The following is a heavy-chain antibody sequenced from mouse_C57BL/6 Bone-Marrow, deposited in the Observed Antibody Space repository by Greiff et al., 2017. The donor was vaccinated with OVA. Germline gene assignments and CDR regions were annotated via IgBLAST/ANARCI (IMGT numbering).Heavy chain of an antibody. CDR1: GFTFSDYG. D-gene: IGHD1-1*01. J-gene: IGHJ4*01. CDR3: ARGYGSSRYYAMDY. Sequence: EVKVEESGGGLVKPGGSLKLSCAASGFTFSDYGMHWVRQAPEKGLEWVAYISSGSSTIYYADTVKGRFTLSRDNAMHTLFLQMTSLRSEDTAMYDCARGYGSSRYYAMDYWGQGTSVTVSS. CDR2: ISSGSSTI. V-gene: IGHV5-17*01.